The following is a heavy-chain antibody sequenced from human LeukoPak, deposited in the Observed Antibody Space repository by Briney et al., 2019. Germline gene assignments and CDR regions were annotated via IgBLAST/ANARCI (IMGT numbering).Heavy chain of an antibody. CDR2: IYPGDSDT. CDR1: GYSFTNYW. J-gene: IGHJ3*02. CDR3: TNSRYSLEDAFDI. V-gene: IGHV5-51*01. D-gene: IGHD5-18*01. Sequence: GESLKISCKGSGYSFTNYWIGWVRQMPGKGLEWMGIIYPGDSDTRYSPSFQGQVTISADKSISTAYLQWCSLKASDTAMYYCTNSRYSLEDAFDIWGQGTMVTVSS.